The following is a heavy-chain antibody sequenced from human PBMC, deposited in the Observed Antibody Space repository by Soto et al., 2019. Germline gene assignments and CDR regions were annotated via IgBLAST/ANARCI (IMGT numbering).Heavy chain of an antibody. Sequence: FLTCTVSGGSVSSGSYYWSWIRQPPGKGLEWIGYIYYSGSTNYNPSLKSRVTISVDTSKNQFSLKLSSVTAADTAVYYCARGYCSGGCCYSEVVYFDYWGQGTMVTVSS. CDR3: ARGYCSGGCCYSEVVYFDY. V-gene: IGHV4-61*01. J-gene: IGHJ4*02. D-gene: IGHD2-15*01. CDR1: GGSVSSGSYY. CDR2: IYYSGST.